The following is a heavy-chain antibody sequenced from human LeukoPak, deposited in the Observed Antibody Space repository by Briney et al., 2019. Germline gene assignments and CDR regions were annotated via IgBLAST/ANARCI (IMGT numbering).Heavy chain of an antibody. CDR2: INHSGST. CDR1: GGSFSSYY. Sequence: PSETLSLTCAVYGGSFSSYYWSWIRQPPGKGLEWIGEINHSGSTNYNPSLKSRVTISVDTSKNQFSLKLSSVTAADTAVYYCARVGRGALWVRYYYGMDVWGQGTTVTVSS. J-gene: IGHJ6*02. D-gene: IGHD3-10*01. CDR3: ARVGRGALWVRYYYGMDV. V-gene: IGHV4-34*01.